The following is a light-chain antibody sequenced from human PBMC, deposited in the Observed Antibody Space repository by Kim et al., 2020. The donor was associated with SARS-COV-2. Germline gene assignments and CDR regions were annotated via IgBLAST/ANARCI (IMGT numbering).Light chain of an antibody. V-gene: IGKV3-15*01. CDR2: GAS. J-gene: IGKJ1*01. Sequence: EIVMTQSPATLSVSPGERATLSYRASQSISSNLAWYQQKPGQAPRLLIYGASTRATGIPARFGGRGSGTEFTLTISSLQSEDFAVYYCQQYNNWLSWTFGQGTKVDIK. CDR1: QSISSN. CDR3: QQYNNWLSWT.